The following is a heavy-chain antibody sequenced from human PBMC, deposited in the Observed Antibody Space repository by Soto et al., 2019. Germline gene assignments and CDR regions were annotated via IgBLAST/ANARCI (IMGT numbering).Heavy chain of an antibody. J-gene: IGHJ1*01. D-gene: IGHD2-21*01. CDR2: IKQDGSEE. V-gene: IGHV3-7*01. CDR3: ARGGDAF. CDR1: GFSLSDYW. Sequence: DVQLVEFGGGLVQPGGSLRLSCAASGFSLSDYWMSWVRQAPGKGLEWVANIKQDGSEEYYVDSVKGRFTIFRDNAKNSLYLQMHSLRAEDTAVYYCARGGDAFGGQGTLVTVSS.